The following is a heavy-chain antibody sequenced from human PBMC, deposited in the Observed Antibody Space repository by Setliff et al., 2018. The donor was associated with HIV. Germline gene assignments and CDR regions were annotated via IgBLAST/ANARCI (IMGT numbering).Heavy chain of an antibody. V-gene: IGHV3-49*03. J-gene: IGHJ6*02. CDR2: IRSKAYGGTT. CDR3: ARDCRAGWVFTYGMDV. Sequence: PGGSLRLSCTASGFTFGDYAMSWFRQAPGKGLEWVGFIRSKAYGGTTEYAASVRGRFTISRDDSKSIAYLQMNSLRPEDTAVYYCARDCRAGWVFTYGMDVWGQGTLVTVSS. D-gene: IGHD6-13*01. CDR1: GFTFGDYA.